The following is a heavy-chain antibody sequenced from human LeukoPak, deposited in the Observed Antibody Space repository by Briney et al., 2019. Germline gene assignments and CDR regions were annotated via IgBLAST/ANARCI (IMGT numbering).Heavy chain of an antibody. J-gene: IGHJ5*02. V-gene: IGHV4-59*01. CDR1: GGSISSYY. CDR2: IYYSGST. CDR3: AREIDYYDSSGYCGWFDP. D-gene: IGHD3-22*01. Sequence: SETQSLTCTVSGGSISSYYWSWIRQPPGKGLEWIGYIYYSGSTNYNPSLKSRVTISVDTSKNQFSLKLSSVTAADTAVYYCAREIDYYDSSGYCGWFDPWGQGTLVTVSS.